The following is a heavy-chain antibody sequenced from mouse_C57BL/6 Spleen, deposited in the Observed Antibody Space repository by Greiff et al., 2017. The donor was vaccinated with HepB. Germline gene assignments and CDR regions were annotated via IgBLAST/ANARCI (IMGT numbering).Heavy chain of an antibody. CDR1: GYTFTSYW. CDR3: ARYRSSSDWYFDV. D-gene: IGHD1-1*01. Sequence: QVQLQQPGAELVRPGSSVKLSCKASGYTFTSYWMDWVKQRPGQGLEWIGNIYPSDSETHYNQKFKDKATLTVDKSSSTAYMQLSSLTSEDSAVYYCARYRSSSDWYFDVWGTGTTVTVSS. J-gene: IGHJ1*03. CDR2: IYPSDSET. V-gene: IGHV1-61*01.